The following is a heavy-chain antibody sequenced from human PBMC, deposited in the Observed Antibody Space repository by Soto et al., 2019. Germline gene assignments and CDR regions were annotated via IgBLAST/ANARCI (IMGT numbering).Heavy chain of an antibody. V-gene: IGHV3-23*01. D-gene: IGHD1-26*01. Sequence: EVQVLESGGGLVQPGGSLRLSCAASGFTFSRYGMNWVRQAPGKELEWVSGVRSDGDTTYNADSVKGRFTVSRDNFRNTVDLQMNNLRVEDTAVYYCAKGKGVGATPDGANCWGQGTLVTVSP. CDR2: VRSDGDTT. J-gene: IGHJ4*02. CDR1: GFTFSRYG. CDR3: AKGKGVGATPDGANC.